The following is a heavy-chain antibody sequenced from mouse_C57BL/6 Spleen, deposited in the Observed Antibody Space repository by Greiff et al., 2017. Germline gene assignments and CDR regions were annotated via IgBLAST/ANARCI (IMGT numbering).Heavy chain of an antibody. CDR1: GYTFTDYE. Sequence: VKLLESGAELVRPGASVTLSCKASGYTFTDYEMHWVKQTPVHGLEWIGAIDPETGGTAYNQKFKGKAILTADTSSSTAYMELRSLTSEDSAVYYSTRFYYGSGYFDYWGQGTTLTVSS. D-gene: IGHD1-1*01. CDR3: TRFYYGSGYFDY. V-gene: IGHV1-15*01. J-gene: IGHJ2*01. CDR2: IDPETGGT.